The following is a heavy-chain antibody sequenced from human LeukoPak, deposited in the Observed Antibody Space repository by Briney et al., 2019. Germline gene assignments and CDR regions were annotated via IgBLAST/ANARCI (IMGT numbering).Heavy chain of an antibody. Sequence: SETLSLTCAVYGGSFSGYYWSWIRQPPGKGLEWIGEINHSGSTNCNPSLKSRVTISVDTSKNQFSLKLSSVTAADTAVYYCARVYYDFWSGYLSRYYYYYYMDVWGKGTTVTVSS. CDR1: GGSFSGYY. CDR3: ARVYYDFWSGYLSRYYYYYYMDV. CDR2: INHSGST. V-gene: IGHV4-34*01. J-gene: IGHJ6*03. D-gene: IGHD3-3*01.